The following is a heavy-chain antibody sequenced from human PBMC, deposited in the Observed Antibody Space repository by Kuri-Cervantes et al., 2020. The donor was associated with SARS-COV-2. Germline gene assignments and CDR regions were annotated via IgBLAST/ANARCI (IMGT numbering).Heavy chain of an antibody. V-gene: IGHV1-69*02. CDR3: ARVVPAAINGMDV. CDR2: IIPILGIA. Sequence: SVKVSCKASGGTFSSYTISWVRQAPGQGLEWMGRIIPILGIANYAQKFQGRVTITADESTSTAYMELSSLRSEDTAVYYCARVVPAAINGMDVWGQGTTVTVSS. J-gene: IGHJ6*02. D-gene: IGHD2-2*01. CDR1: GGTFSSYT.